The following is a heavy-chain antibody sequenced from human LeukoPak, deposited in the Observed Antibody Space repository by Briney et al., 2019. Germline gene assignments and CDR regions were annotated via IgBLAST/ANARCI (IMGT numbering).Heavy chain of an antibody. CDR2: IIPIFGTA. CDR3: ARDRGGGFDLAFFDH. V-gene: IGHV1-69*05. J-gene: IGHJ4*02. D-gene: IGHD5-12*01. CDR1: GGTFSSYA. Sequence: ASVKVSCKASGGTFSSYAISWVRQAPGQGLEWMGGIIPIFGTANYAQKFQGRVAITTDESTSTAYMELSSLRSDDTAVYFCARDRGGGFDLAFFDHWGQGTLVTVSS.